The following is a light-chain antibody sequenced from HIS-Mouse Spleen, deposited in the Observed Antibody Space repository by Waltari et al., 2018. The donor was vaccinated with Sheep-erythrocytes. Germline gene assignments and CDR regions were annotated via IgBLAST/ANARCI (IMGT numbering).Light chain of an antibody. J-gene: IGLJ1*01. CDR3: CSYAGSYNHV. Sequence: QSALTQPRPVSGSPGQSVTIPCTGTSSDVGRYNYVSWYQQHPGKAPKLMIYDVSKRPSGVPDRFSGSKSGNTASLTISGLQAEDEADYYCCSYAGSYNHVFATGTKVTVL. V-gene: IGLV2-11*01. CDR2: DVS. CDR1: SSDVGRYNY.